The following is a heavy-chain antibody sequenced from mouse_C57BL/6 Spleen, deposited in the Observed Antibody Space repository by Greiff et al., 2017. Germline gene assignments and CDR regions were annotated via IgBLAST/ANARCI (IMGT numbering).Heavy chain of an antibody. D-gene: IGHD2-5*01. Sequence: QVQLQQSGPELVKPGASVKISCKASSYAFSSSWMNWVKQRPGKGLEWIGRIYPGDGDTNYNGKFKGKATLTADKSSSTAYMQLSSLTSEDSAVYFCARSESNLDYWGQGTTLTVSS. CDR2: IYPGDGDT. V-gene: IGHV1-82*01. CDR3: ARSESNLDY. CDR1: SYAFSSSW. J-gene: IGHJ2*01.